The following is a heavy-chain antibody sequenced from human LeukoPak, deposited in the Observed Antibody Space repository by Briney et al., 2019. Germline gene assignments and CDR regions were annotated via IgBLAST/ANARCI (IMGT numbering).Heavy chain of an antibody. CDR2: MNPNSGST. V-gene: IGHV1-8*01. CDR1: RYTFTSYD. D-gene: IGHD4-23*01. CDR3: ARDYGGNSGWFDP. J-gene: IGHJ5*02. Sequence: ASVKVSCKASRYTFTSYDINCVRQATGHGLEWVGWMNPNSGSTGYAQKFQGRVTMTRNIFMSTAYMELSSLRSEDTAVYYCARDYGGNSGWFDPWGQGTLVTVSS.